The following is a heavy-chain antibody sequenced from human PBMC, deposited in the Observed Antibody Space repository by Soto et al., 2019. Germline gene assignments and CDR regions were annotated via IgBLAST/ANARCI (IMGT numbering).Heavy chain of an antibody. Sequence: XETRSLPCSVAGCSTSSGSSCWGWIRQPPGEGLEWIGIISYSGVTYYNASLKSRVTISVDTSDNHFFLKLSSATAADTAVYYCARVPGGGYQDSWGQGTQVTVS. CDR3: ARVPGGGYQDS. D-gene: IGHD5-18*01. J-gene: IGHJ5*01. CDR2: ISYSGVT. V-gene: IGHV4-39*02. CDR1: GCSTSSGSSC.